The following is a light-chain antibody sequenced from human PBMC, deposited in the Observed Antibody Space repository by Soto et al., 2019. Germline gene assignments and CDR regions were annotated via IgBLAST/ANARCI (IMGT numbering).Light chain of an antibody. J-gene: IGKJ3*01. CDR1: ESVHRN. CDR3: QHYCSGPPT. V-gene: IGKV3-15*01. Sequence: EVVMTQSPATLSVSPGERVTISCRASESVHRNLTWYQQKPGQAPSLLIYYASTGPTGVPYRFTGSGSGTEFTLTISSLQSEDFGAYHCQHYCSGPPTFCPWTKV. CDR2: YAS.